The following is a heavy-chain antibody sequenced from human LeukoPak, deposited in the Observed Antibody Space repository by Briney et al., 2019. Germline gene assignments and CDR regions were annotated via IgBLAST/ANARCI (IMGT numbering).Heavy chain of an antibody. Sequence: GGSLRLSCAASGFTFSGYYMSWIRQAPGKGLEWISYISTSGTTVFYADSVRGRFTISRDNTKNSLYLQVKTLRADDTAVYYCARINHGDYSFDYWGQGTPVTVSS. V-gene: IGHV3-11*01. CDR3: ARINHGDYSFDY. D-gene: IGHD4-17*01. CDR2: ISTSGTTV. J-gene: IGHJ4*02. CDR1: GFTFSGYY.